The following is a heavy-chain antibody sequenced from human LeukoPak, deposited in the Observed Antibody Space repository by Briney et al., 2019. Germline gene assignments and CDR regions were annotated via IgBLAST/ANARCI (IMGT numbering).Heavy chain of an antibody. Sequence: ASVKVSCKASGYTFTSYFMHWVRQAPGQGLEWMGLIKPSVNSASYAQSFQGRVTMTRDTSTSTVYMELSSLKSEDMAVYYCARYDSSSSLDYWGQGTLVTVSS. CDR3: ARYDSSSSLDY. CDR2: IKPSVNSA. V-gene: IGHV1-46*01. J-gene: IGHJ4*02. D-gene: IGHD6-6*01. CDR1: GYTFTSYF.